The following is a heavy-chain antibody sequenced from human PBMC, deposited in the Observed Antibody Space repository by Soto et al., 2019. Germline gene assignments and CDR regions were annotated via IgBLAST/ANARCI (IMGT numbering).Heavy chain of an antibody. J-gene: IGHJ4*01. Sequence: SETLSLTCAVSGGSISSSNWWSWVRQPPGKGLEWIGEIYHSGSTNYNPSLKSRVTISVDKSKNQFSLKLSSVTAADTAVYYFARTCGDCFDYCCHGPLFTVTS. D-gene: IGHD4-17*01. V-gene: IGHV4-4*02. CDR2: IYHSGST. CDR1: GGSISSSNW. CDR3: ARTCGDCFDY.